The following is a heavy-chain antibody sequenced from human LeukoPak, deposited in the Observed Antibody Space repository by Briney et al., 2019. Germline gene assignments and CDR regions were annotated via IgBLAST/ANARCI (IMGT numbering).Heavy chain of an antibody. CDR3: VRHLSGIAQPFFDC. J-gene: IGHJ4*02. D-gene: IGHD1-26*01. CDR2: ISSSSSYI. CDR1: GFTFSVYS. Sequence: PGGSLRLSFAASGFTFSVYSMTLVRPAPGEGPGWGSSISSSSSYIYYADSLKGRFTVSRDNAKNSLYLQMNSLSAEDTAVYYCVRHLSGIAQPFFDCWGQGTLVTVSS. V-gene: IGHV3-21*01.